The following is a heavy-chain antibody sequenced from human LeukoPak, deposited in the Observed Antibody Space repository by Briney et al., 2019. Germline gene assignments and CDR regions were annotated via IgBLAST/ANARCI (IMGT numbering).Heavy chain of an antibody. J-gene: IGHJ5*02. CDR2: IYYDGSI. CDR1: GGSITSYY. V-gene: IGHV4-59*12. CDR3: ASGYYLNNWFDP. Sequence: PSETLSLTCTVSGGSITSYYWNWIRQPPGKGLEWIGRIYYDGSIIYNPSLKSRVTISVDTSKNQFSLKLSSVTAADTAVYYCASGYYLNNWFDPWGQGTLVTVSS. D-gene: IGHD3-22*01.